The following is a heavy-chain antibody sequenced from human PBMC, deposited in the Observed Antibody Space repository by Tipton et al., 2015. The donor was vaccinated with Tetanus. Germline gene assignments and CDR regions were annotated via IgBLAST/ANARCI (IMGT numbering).Heavy chain of an antibody. D-gene: IGHD3-10*01. CDR1: GGSISSTSYY. Sequence: LRLSCTVSGGSISSTSYYWAWIRQPPGKGLEWIGTMYNSGATYYNPSLKGRVTISGDTSKNLFSLTSVTASDTAVYYCARPEASGRARGFDIWGQGTKATVSP. CDR3: ARPEASGRARGFDI. J-gene: IGHJ3*02. V-gene: IGHV4-39*02. CDR2: MYNSGAT.